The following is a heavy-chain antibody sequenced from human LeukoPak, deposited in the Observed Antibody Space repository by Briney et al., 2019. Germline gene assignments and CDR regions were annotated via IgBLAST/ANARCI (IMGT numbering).Heavy chain of an antibody. CDR2: INAGNGNA. D-gene: IGHD6-13*01. CDR1: GYTFTSYA. Sequence: ASVTVSCKASGYTFTSYAMHWVRQAPGQRLEWMGWINAGNGNAKYSQKFQGRVTITRDTSASTAYMELSSLRSEDTAVYYCARIDGSSWYGSDYWGQGTLVTVYS. J-gene: IGHJ4*02. CDR3: ARIDGSSWYGSDY. V-gene: IGHV1-3*01.